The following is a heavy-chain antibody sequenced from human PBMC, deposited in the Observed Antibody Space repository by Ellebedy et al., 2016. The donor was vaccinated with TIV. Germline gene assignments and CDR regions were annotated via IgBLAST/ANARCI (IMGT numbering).Heavy chain of an antibody. CDR3: ARDYGELLPRGWFDP. D-gene: IGHD1-26*01. CDR1: GGSISSYY. CDR2: IYYSGST. Sequence: SETLSLXXTVSGGSISSYYWSWIRQPPGKGLEWIGYIYYSGSTNYNPSLESRVTISVDTSKNQFSLKLSSVTAADTAVYYCARDYGELLPRGWFDPWGQGTLVTVSS. J-gene: IGHJ5*02. V-gene: IGHV4-59*01.